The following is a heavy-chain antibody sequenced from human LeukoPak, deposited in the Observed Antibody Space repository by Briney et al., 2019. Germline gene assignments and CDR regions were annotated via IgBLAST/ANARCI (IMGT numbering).Heavy chain of an antibody. D-gene: IGHD6-19*01. CDR1: GYTLTELS. Sequence: ASVKVSCKVSGYTLTELSMHWVRQAPGKALEWMGGFDPEDGETIYAQKFQGRVTMTEDTSTDTAYMELSSLRSEDTAVYYCATDQPQWLVQDYEGYFDYWGQGTLVTVSS. J-gene: IGHJ4*02. V-gene: IGHV1-24*01. CDR2: FDPEDGET. CDR3: ATDQPQWLVQDYEGYFDY.